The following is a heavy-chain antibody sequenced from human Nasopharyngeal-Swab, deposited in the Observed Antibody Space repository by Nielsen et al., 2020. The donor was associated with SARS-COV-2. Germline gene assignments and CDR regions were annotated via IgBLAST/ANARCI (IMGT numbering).Heavy chain of an antibody. Sequence: GESLKISCAASGFTFSSYAMSWVRQAPGKGPEWVSAISGSGGSTYYADSVKGRFTISRDNSKNTLYLQMNSLRAEDTAVYYCAKDYNSVGWGSNKIYYMDVWGKGTTVTVSS. CDR1: GFTFSSYA. J-gene: IGHJ6*03. V-gene: IGHV3-23*01. CDR3: AKDYNSVGWGSNKIYYMDV. CDR2: ISGSGGST. D-gene: IGHD3-16*01.